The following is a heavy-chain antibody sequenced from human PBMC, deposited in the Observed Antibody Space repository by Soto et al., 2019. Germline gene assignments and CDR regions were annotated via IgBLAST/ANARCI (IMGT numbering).Heavy chain of an antibody. J-gene: IGHJ5*02. D-gene: IGHD5-12*01. V-gene: IGHV4-59*01. CDR3: ARVAADIASWLDP. Sequence: SETLSLTWTVSGDAISTYNWGWIRQPPGKGLEWIGCIYYSGVTNYNPSLKSRVTISVDTPKNQLSLKLNSVTAADTAVYYCARVAADIASWLDPWGQGTLVTVS. CDR1: GDAISTYN. CDR2: IYYSGVT.